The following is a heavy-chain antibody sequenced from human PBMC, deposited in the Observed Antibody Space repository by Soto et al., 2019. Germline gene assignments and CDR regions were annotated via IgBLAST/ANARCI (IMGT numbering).Heavy chain of an antibody. CDR1: GFTFSSYG. V-gene: IGHV3-30*03. J-gene: IGHJ4*02. D-gene: IGHD3-9*01. CDR3: ASGRVLRYFDWLLNTDD. Sequence: QVQLVESGGGVVQPGRSLRLSCAASGFTFSSYGMHWVRQAPGKGLEWVAVISYDGSNKYYADSVKGRFTISRDNSKNTLYLQMNSLRAEDTAVYYCASGRVLRYFDWLLNTDDWGQGTLVTVSS. CDR2: ISYDGSNK.